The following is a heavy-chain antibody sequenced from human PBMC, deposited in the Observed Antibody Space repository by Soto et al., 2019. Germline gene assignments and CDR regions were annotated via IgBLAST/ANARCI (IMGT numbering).Heavy chain of an antibody. V-gene: IGHV4-39*01. CDR1: GGSISGRTYY. D-gene: IGHD6-13*01. CDR2: IYYSGNT. Sequence: QLQLQESGPGLVKPSETLSLTCTVSGGSISGRTYYWGWIRQPPGKGLEWIGSIYYSGNTYYSPSLKSRVTISIDTSKNQFSLRLNSVTAADTAVYYCARPGYGSSWQYFDYWGQGTLVSVSS. CDR3: ARPGYGSSWQYFDY. J-gene: IGHJ4*02.